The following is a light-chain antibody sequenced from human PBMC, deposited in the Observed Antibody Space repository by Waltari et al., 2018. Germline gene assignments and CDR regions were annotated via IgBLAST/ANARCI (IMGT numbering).Light chain of an antibody. J-gene: IGKJ2*01. V-gene: IGKV3-11*01. Sequence: EVVLTQSPATLSLFPGERAILSCRASQSVSRSLAWYQHKPGLAPRLLIYDASTRATGIPARFSGSGSGTDFTLTISSLEPEDFAVYYCQQRSSLPLYTFGQGTKLDLK. CDR3: QQRSSLPLYT. CDR1: QSVSRS. CDR2: DAS.